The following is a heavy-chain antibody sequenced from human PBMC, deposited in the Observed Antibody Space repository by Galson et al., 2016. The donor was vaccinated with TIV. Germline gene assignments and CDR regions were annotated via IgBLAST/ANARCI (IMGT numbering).Heavy chain of an antibody. Sequence: SVKVSCKASGGSFSSYVFNWVRQGPGQGLEWMGGINPLLGTTNHAQGFQGRVTITADESTGTAYMELSGLTSGDTAVYYCATDRNTAFDTSHHYYGMDVWGQGTTVTVSS. CDR1: GGSFSSYV. CDR3: ATDRNTAFDTSHHYYGMDV. CDR2: INPLLGTT. J-gene: IGHJ6*02. D-gene: IGHD3-9*01. V-gene: IGHV1-69*13.